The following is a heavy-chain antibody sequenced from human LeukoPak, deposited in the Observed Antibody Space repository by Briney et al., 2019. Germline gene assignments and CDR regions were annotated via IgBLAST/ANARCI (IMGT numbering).Heavy chain of an antibody. CDR1: GFTFSSYS. J-gene: IGHJ4*02. CDR2: ISSGSSPI. CDR3: AETSHSGYPNY. Sequence: GGSLRLSCAASGFTFSSYSMNWVRQAPGKGLEWVSYISSGSSPIYYADSVKGRFTISRDNAKNSLYLQMNSLRAEDTAVYYCAETSHSGYPNYWGQGTLVTVSS. D-gene: IGHD3-22*01. V-gene: IGHV3-48*01.